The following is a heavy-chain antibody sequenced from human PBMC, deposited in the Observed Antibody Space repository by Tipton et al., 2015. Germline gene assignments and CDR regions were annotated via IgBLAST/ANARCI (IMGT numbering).Heavy chain of an antibody. CDR3: ARDVERRYGTDF. CDR1: DASVSSGIYS. CDR2: IPDTGRS. Sequence: TLSLTCTVSDASVSSGIYSWSWIRQPPGKGLEWIGYIPDTGRSDYNSSLKSRVAISLDTSKNQFSLKLTSATAADTAVYYCARDVERRYGTDFWGQGTTVTVSS. V-gene: IGHV4-61*01. D-gene: IGHD1-1*01. J-gene: IGHJ6*02.